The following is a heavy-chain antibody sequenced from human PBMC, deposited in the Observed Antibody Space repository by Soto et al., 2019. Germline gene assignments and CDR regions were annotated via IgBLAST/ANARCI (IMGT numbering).Heavy chain of an antibody. CDR3: ARDPSIRSPPDY. Sequence: SLRLSCTASGFTFNDYYMTWFRRAPGTGLEWVSYISSTGSYTNYAESVKGRFTISRDNAKNSLYLQMDSLRDEDTAVYYCARDPSIRSPPDYWGRGTLVTVSS. J-gene: IGHJ4*02. D-gene: IGHD3-3*02. CDR1: GFTFNDYY. V-gene: IGHV3-11*05. CDR2: ISSTGSYT.